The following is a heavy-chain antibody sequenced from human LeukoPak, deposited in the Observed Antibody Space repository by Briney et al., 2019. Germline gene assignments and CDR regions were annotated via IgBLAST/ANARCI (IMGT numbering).Heavy chain of an antibody. CDR3: AKNYDYVWGSYRHNYFDY. CDR1: GFTFSSYA. Sequence: GESLKISCAASGFTFSSYAMSWVRQAPGKGLEWVSAISGSGGSTYYADSVKGRFTISRDNSKNTLYLQMNSLRAEDTAVYYCAKNYDYVWGSYRHNYFDYWGQGTLVTVSS. J-gene: IGHJ4*02. CDR2: ISGSGGST. V-gene: IGHV3-23*01. D-gene: IGHD3-16*02.